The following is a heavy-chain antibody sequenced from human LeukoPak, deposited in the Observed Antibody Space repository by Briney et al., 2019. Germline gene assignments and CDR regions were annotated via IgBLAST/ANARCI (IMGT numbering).Heavy chain of an antibody. D-gene: IGHD2-2*01. CDR3: ARLVPIVVVPAADNWFDP. V-gene: IGHV5-51*01. J-gene: IGHJ5*02. CDR2: IYPGDSDT. Sequence: GGSLRLSCKGSGYSFTSYWIGWVRQMPRKGLEWMGIIYPGDSDTRYSPSFQGQVTISADKSISTAYLQWSSLKASDTAMYYCARLVPIVVVPAADNWFDPWGQGTLVTVSS. CDR1: GYSFTSYW.